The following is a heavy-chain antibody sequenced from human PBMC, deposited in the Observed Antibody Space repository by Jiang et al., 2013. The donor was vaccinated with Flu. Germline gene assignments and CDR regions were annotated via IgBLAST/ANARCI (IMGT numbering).Heavy chain of an antibody. J-gene: IGHJ4*02. CDR3: ARQSSSIDY. D-gene: IGHD6-6*01. V-gene: IGHV5-51*01. CDR2: IYPADSDT. Sequence: IIYPADSDTRYSPSFQGRVTISADKSISTAYLQWSSLKASDTAMYYCARQSSSIDYWGQGTLVTVSS.